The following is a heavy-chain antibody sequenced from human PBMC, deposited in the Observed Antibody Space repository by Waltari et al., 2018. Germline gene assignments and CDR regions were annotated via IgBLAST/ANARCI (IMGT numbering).Heavy chain of an antibody. J-gene: IGHJ4*02. V-gene: IGHV3-23*04. CDR2: ISGRGGST. D-gene: IGHD3-22*01. Sequence: EVQLVESGGGLVQPGGSLRLSCEASGFTFSSYDLSWVRQAQGKGLEWGGAISGRGGSTYDSDAVKGGFTISRDNAKNTLYLQMNSLRAEDTAVYYWAKSVMIVVVIGYDYWGQGTLVTVSS. CDR1: GFTFSSYD. CDR3: AKSVMIVVVIGYDY.